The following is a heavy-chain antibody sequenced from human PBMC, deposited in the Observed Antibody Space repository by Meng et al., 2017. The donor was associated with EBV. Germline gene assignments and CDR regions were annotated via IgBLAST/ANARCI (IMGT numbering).Heavy chain of an antibody. CDR2: IIPIFGTA. CDR1: GGTFSSYA. J-gene: IGHJ4*02. CDR3: ARAEIAAAGRLDY. Sequence: QVQLGQSGVEGKKPRSSVKVSCKASGGTFSSYAISWVRQAPGQGLEWMGGIIPIFGTANYAQKFQGRVTITADKSTSTAYMELSSLRSEDTAVYYCARAEIAAAGRLDYWGQGTLVTVSS. D-gene: IGHD6-13*01. V-gene: IGHV1-69*06.